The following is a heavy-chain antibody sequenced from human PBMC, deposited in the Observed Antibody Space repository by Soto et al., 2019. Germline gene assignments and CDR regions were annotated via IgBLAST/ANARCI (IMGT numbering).Heavy chain of an antibody. J-gene: IGHJ5*02. CDR2: INSDGSKT. CDR3: ATVATNSYNWLDP. D-gene: IGHD5-12*01. CDR1: GFTFSTFW. V-gene: IGHV3-74*01. Sequence: GGSLRLSCAASGFTFSTFWMHWVRQAPGKGLVWVSRINSDGSKTTYAASVKGRFTISRDNAKNTVYLQMDSLRAEDTAVYYCATVATNSYNWLDPWGQETLVTVSS.